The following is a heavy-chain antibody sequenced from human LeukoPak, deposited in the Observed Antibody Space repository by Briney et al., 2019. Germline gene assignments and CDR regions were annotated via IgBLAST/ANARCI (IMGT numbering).Heavy chain of an antibody. CDR1: GYSFTSYW. CDR2: IYPGDSDT. V-gene: IGHV5-51*01. D-gene: IGHD3-10*01. J-gene: IGHJ6*02. CDR3: ARPHGFGKLNYYYGMDV. Sequence: GESLKISCKGSGYSFTSYWIGWVRQMPGKGLKWMGIIYPGDSDTRYSPSFQGQVTISADKSISTAYLQWSSLKASDTAMYYCARPHGFGKLNYYYGMDVWGQGTTVTVSS.